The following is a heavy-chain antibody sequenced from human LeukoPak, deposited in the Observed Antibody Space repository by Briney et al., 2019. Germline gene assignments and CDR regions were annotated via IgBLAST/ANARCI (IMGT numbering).Heavy chain of an antibody. CDR1: GYSFSNHG. Sequence: ASVKVSCKGSGYSFSNHGITWVRQAPAQGLEWIGWISPHKGNTNYQQRLQGRLIMTTDASTSTAYMELRDLRSDDTAIYYCARDQQQGDHYSFYYMDFWGEGTTVIVSS. D-gene: IGHD1/OR15-1a*01. J-gene: IGHJ6*03. V-gene: IGHV1-18*01. CDR2: ISPHKGNT. CDR3: ARDQQQGDHYSFYYMDF.